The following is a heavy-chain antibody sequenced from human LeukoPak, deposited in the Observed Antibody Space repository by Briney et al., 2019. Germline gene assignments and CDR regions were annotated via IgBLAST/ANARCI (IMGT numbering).Heavy chain of an antibody. J-gene: IGHJ4*02. CDR1: GFTFSSYE. V-gene: IGHV3-48*03. CDR2: ISSSGSTI. CDR3: ARSKSITIFVDALDY. D-gene: IGHD3-3*01. Sequence: GGSLRLSCAASGFTFSSYEMNWVRQAPGKGLEGVSYISSSGSTIYYADSVKGRFTISRDNAKNSLYLQMNSLRAEDTAVYYCARSKSITIFVDALDYWGQGTLVTVSS.